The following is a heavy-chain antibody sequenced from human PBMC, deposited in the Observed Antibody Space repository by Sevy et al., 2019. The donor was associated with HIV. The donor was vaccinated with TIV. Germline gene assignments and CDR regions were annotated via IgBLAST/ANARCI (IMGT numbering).Heavy chain of an antibody. CDR3: ARASFMLVVVAAKVVDV. Sequence: GGSLRLSCAASGFTVSSNYMSWVRQAPGKGLEWVSVIYSGGSTYYADSVKGRFTISRDNSKNTLYLQMNSLRAEDTAVYYCARASFMLVVVAAKVVDVWGQGTTVTVSS. CDR1: GFTVSSNY. J-gene: IGHJ6*02. D-gene: IGHD2-15*01. CDR2: IYSGGST. V-gene: IGHV3-53*01.